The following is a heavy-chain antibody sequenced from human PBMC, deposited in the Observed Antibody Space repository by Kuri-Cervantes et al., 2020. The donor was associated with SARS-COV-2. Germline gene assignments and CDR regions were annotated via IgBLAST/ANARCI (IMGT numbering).Heavy chain of an antibody. J-gene: IGHJ4*02. CDR3: ARVKGGYDSSYYFDY. CDR1: GGSISSSSYY. CDR2: IYYSGST. Sequence: SETLSLTCTVSGGSISSSSYYWGWIRQPPGKGLEWIGSIYYSGSTYYNPSLKSRVTISVDTSKNQFSLKLSSVTAADTAVYYCARVKGGYDSSYYFDYWGQGTLVTVSS. V-gene: IGHV4-39*01. D-gene: IGHD5-12*01.